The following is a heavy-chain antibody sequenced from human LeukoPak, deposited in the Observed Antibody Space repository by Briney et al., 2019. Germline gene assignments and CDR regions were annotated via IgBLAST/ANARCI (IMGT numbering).Heavy chain of an antibody. V-gene: IGHV3-7*01. CDR3: VRGGTTFDY. CDR2: IKQDGSEK. CDR1: GFTFSNSW. Sequence: SGGSLRLSCEASGFTFSNSWMSWVRQAPGKGLEWVANIKQDGSEKYYVDSVKGRFTISRDNAKNSLYLQMNSLRADDTAVYYCVRGGTTFDYWGQGTLVTVSS. J-gene: IGHJ4*02. D-gene: IGHD2/OR15-2a*01.